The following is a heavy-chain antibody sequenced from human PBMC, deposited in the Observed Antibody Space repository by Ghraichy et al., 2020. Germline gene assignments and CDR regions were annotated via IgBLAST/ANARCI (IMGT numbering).Heavy chain of an antibody. J-gene: IGHJ4*02. CDR2: INPNSGGT. CDR3: ARERNWNDGRGVDY. D-gene: IGHD1-1*01. V-gene: IGHV1-2*06. CDR1: GYTFTGYY. Sequence: ASVKVSCKASGYTFTGYYMHWVRQAPGQGLEWMGRINPNSGGTNFAQKFQGRVTMTRDTSISTAYMELSRLRSDDTAVYYCARERNWNDGRGVDYWGQGTLVTVSS.